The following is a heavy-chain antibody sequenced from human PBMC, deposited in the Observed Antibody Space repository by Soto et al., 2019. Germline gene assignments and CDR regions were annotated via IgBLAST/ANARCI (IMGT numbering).Heavy chain of an antibody. CDR2: IIPILGIA. CDR1: GGTFSSYT. J-gene: IGHJ4*02. Sequence: QVQLVQSGAEVQKPGSSVKVSCKASGGTFSSYTISWVRQAPGQGLEWMGRIIPILGIANYAQKFQGRVTIAADKSTSTAYMELSSLRSEDTAGYYCAREGEDGVYYWGQGTLVTVSS. CDR3: AREGEDGVYY. V-gene: IGHV1-69*08. D-gene: IGHD3-3*01.